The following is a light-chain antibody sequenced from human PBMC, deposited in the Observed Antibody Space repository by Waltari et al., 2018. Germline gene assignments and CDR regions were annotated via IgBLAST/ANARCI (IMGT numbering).Light chain of an antibody. CDR3: QSYDNSLTVL. CDR1: SSNIGAGYD. Sequence: QSVLTQPPSVSGAPGQRVTISWTGSSSNIGAGYDVHWYQQLPGRAPKLLIYGNTNRPSGVPDRFSGSKSGTSASLAITGLQAEDEADYYCQSYDNSLTVLFGGGTKLTVL. V-gene: IGLV1-40*01. J-gene: IGLJ2*01. CDR2: GNT.